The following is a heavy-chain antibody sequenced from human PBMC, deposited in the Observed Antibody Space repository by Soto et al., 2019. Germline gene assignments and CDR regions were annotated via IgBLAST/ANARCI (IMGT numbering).Heavy chain of an antibody. J-gene: IGHJ2*01. D-gene: IGHD2-21*02. Sequence: QVQLVQSGAEVKKPGASVKISCKASGYTFTSYGISWVRQAPGQGLEWMGWISAYNGNTNYAQKLQGRVTMTTDTSTSTAYMELRSLRSDDTAVYYCASLYCGGDCSDWYFDLWGRGTLVTVSS. V-gene: IGHV1-18*01. CDR2: ISAYNGNT. CDR1: GYTFTSYG. CDR3: ASLYCGGDCSDWYFDL.